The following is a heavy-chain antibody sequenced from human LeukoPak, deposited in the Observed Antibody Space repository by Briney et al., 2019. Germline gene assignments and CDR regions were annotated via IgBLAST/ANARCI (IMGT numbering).Heavy chain of an antibody. J-gene: IGHJ6*02. V-gene: IGHV3-21*01. Sequence: GGSLRLSCAASGFTFSSYSMNWVRQAPGKGLEWVSSISSSSSYIYYADSVKGRFTISRDNAKNSLYLQMNSLRAEDTAVYYCARQGIFGVGLRNYYYYGMDVWGQGTTVTVSS. D-gene: IGHD3-3*01. CDR2: ISSSSSYI. CDR1: GFTFSSYS. CDR3: ARQGIFGVGLRNYYYYGMDV.